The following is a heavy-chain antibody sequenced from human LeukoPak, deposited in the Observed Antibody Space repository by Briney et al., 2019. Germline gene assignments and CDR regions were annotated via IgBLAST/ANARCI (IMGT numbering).Heavy chain of an antibody. J-gene: IGHJ4*02. V-gene: IGHV3-21*01. D-gene: IGHD6-19*01. CDR1: GFTFSSYS. CDR2: ISSSSSYI. Sequence: GGSLRLSCAASGFTFSSYSMNWVRQAPGKGLEWVSSISSSSSYIYYADSVKGRFTISRDNAKNSLYLQMNGLRAEDTAVYYCARTGQWLVPNDYWGQGTLVTVSS. CDR3: ARTGQWLVPNDY.